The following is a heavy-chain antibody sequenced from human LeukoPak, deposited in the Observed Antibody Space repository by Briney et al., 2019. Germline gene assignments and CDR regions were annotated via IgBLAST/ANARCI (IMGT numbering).Heavy chain of an antibody. J-gene: IGHJ4*02. CDR2: ISGSGGST. CDR3: GKSGSRDWDYFEY. CDR1: GFTFNTYA. D-gene: IGHD6-19*01. Sequence: GGSLRLSCAASGFTFNTYAMTWVRQAPGKGLEWVSGISGSGGSTSYSVRGRFTISRANSKNTLFMQMNSLRAEDTAVYYCGKSGSRDWDYFEYWGQGTLVTASS. V-gene: IGHV3-23*01.